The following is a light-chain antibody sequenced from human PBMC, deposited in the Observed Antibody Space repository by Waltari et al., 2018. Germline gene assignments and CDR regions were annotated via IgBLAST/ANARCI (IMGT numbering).Light chain of an antibody. V-gene: IGLV1-40*01. Sequence: QSVLTQPPSVSGAPGQRVTISCTGSGSNIGAGYDVHWYQQLPRAAPNLLLYGSTSRPLGVPDRFFGSTSGTSASLAITGLQAEDEADYYCQSYDTSLSVVFGGGTKLTVL. CDR3: QSYDTSLSVV. CDR1: GSNIGAGYD. J-gene: IGLJ3*02. CDR2: GST.